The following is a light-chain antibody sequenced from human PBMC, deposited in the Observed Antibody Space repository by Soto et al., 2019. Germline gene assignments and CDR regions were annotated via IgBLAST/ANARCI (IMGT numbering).Light chain of an antibody. CDR2: GAS. CDR3: QQYGSSWT. V-gene: IGKV3-20*01. CDR1: QSVSSNY. Sequence: EVVLTQSPGTLSLSPGERATLSCRASQSVSSNYLAWYQQKPGQAPRLLISGASIKAAGIPDRFSGSGSGTDFTLTISRLEPEDFAVYYCQQYGSSWTFGQGTEVEIK. J-gene: IGKJ1*01.